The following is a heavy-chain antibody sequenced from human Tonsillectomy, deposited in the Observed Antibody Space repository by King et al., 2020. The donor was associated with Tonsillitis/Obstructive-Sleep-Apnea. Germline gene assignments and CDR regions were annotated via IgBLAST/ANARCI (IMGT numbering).Heavy chain of an antibody. V-gene: IGHV1-69*01. D-gene: IGHD1-1*01. CDR1: GGTFSGYT. CDR3: ASVGGRTGTRGGN. CDR2: SIPIFGTA. Sequence: VQLVESGAEVKKPGSSVKVSCKSSGGTFSGYTFSWVRQAPGQGLEWMGVSIPIFGTANYAQNFQGRVTITADDSTRTLYLELSSRISEDTAVYYCASVGGRTGTRGGNWGQGTLVTVSS. J-gene: IGHJ4*01.